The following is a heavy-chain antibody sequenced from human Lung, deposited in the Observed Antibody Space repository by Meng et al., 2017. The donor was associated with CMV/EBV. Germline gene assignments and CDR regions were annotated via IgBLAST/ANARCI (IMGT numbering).Heavy chain of an antibody. Sequence: GGSXRLXCRGSGYNFTNYWIGWVRQMPGKGLEWMGIIFPADSDTRYSPSFQGQVTITADKSISTAYLQWSSLKASDTAIYYCARLDFWSGYHQKGVLGTEKLQYWXQGTXVTVSS. D-gene: IGHD3-3*01. J-gene: IGHJ1*01. CDR1: GYNFTNYW. CDR2: IFPADSDT. CDR3: ARLDFWSGYHQKGVLGTEKLQY. V-gene: IGHV5-51*01.